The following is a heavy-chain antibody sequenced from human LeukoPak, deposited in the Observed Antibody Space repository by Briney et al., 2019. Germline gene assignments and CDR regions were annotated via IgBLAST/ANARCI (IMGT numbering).Heavy chain of an antibody. CDR2: ISGSGSST. CDR1: GLTFSTYA. V-gene: IGHV3-23*01. Sequence: PGGSLRLSCAASGLTFSTYAITWVRQAPGKGLEWVSAISGSGSSTYYADSVKGRFTISRDNSKNTLYLQMTGLRAEDTAVYYCEKGRRGGDYREFDYWGQGSLVTVSP. CDR3: EKGRRGGDYREFDY. J-gene: IGHJ4*02. D-gene: IGHD4-11*01.